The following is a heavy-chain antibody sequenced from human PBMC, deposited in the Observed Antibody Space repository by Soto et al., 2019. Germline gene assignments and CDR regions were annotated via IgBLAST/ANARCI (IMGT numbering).Heavy chain of an antibody. Sequence: QVQLVQSGPEVRKPGASVRLSCATSGYNFNQYYIHWVRQAPGQGLEWMGIINLRGGTTEYAHKFRGRVTGTCDTSTRTAYMELSSLRSEDTAVYFCARGPDDSDVPRWDHWGQGTLITVSS. D-gene: IGHD4-17*01. V-gene: IGHV1-46*02. J-gene: IGHJ4*02. CDR2: INLRGGTT. CDR1: GYNFNQYY. CDR3: ARGPDDSDVPRWDH.